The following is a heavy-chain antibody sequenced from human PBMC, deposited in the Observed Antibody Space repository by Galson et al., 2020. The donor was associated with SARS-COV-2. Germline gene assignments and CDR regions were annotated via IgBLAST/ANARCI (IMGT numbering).Heavy chain of an antibody. J-gene: IGHJ4*02. CDR3: ARGDYGDLLNS. V-gene: IGHV4-31*03. D-gene: IGHD4-17*01. Sequence: ASETLSLTCTVSGGSISSSSYYWGWIRQPPGKGLEWIGYIFYSGSTYYIPSLRGRVAFSLDTSENQFSLKLSSMTAADTGVYYCARGDYGDLLNSWGQGTLVTVSS. CDR2: IFYSGST. CDR1: GGSISSSSYY.